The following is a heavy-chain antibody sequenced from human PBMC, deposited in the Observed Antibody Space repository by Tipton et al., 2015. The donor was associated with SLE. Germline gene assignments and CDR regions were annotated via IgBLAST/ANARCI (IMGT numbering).Heavy chain of an antibody. CDR1: GGSISSSSYY. J-gene: IGHJ3*02. Sequence: TLSLTCTVSGGSISSSSYYWGWFRQPPGKGLEWIGSIYYSGSTYYNPSLKSRVTISVDTSKNQFSLKLSSVTAADTAVYYCAREGWHDAFDIWGQGTMVTVSS. CDR3: AREGWHDAFDI. D-gene: IGHD5-24*01. CDR2: IYYSGST. V-gene: IGHV4-39*07.